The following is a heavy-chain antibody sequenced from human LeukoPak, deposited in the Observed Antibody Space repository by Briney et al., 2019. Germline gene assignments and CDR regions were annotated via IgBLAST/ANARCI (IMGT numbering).Heavy chain of an antibody. Sequence: ASVKVSCKASGYTFTGYYMHWVRQAPGQGLEWMGWISTYNANTNYAEKLQGRVTMTTDTSTSTAFMELRSLTSDDTAVYYCARDGSSGSYYKRPLDYWGQGTLVTVSS. J-gene: IGHJ4*02. D-gene: IGHD3-10*01. CDR1: GYTFTGYY. CDR2: ISTYNANT. CDR3: ARDGSSGSYYKRPLDY. V-gene: IGHV1-18*04.